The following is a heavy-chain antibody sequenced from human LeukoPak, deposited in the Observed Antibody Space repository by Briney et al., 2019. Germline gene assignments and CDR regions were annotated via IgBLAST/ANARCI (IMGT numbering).Heavy chain of an antibody. D-gene: IGHD3-22*01. V-gene: IGHV7-4-1*02. Sequence: ASVKVSCKASGYTFTTYAMIWVRQAPGQGLEWMGWINTNTGNLFYAQGFTGRFVFSLDTSVSTAYLQISSLKAEDTAVYYYARKYYYDSSGYSFEDWGQGTLVTVSS. CDR1: GYTFTTYA. J-gene: IGHJ4*02. CDR2: INTNTGNL. CDR3: ARKYYYDSSGYSFED.